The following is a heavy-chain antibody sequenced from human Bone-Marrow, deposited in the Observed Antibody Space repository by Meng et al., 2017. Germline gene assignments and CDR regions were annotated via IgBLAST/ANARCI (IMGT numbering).Heavy chain of an antibody. CDR2: IYYSGST. CDR1: GASISTSGAHY. CDR3: ARNWGGDGYNYRGYFDL. D-gene: IGHD5-24*01. J-gene: IGHJ4*02. V-gene: IGHV4-31*03. Sequence: QVQLQESGPGLVKPSQTLSLPCTVPGASISTSGAHYWSWIRQHPGKGLEWIGYIYYSGSTHYNPSLKSRVSISVDTSKNQFSLKLTSVTAADSAVYSCARNWGGDGYNYRGYFDLWGQGTLVTVSS.